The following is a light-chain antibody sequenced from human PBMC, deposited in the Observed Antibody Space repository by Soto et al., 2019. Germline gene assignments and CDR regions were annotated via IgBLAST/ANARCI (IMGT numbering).Light chain of an antibody. Sequence: EIVLTQSPDTLSLSPGERATLSCRASQSVSSSLAWYQQKPGQAPRLLIYDASNRATGIPARFSGSGSGTDFPLTISSVEPEDFAVYYCQQRSNWPPEVTFGPVTKVDIK. J-gene: IGKJ3*01. CDR3: QQRSNWPPEVT. CDR1: QSVSSS. CDR2: DAS. V-gene: IGKV3-11*01.